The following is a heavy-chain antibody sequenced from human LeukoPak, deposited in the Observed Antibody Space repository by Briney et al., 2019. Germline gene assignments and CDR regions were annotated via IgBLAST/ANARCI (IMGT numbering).Heavy chain of an antibody. CDR3: ARLGRFRYYYDSSGYY. V-gene: IGHV5-51*01. D-gene: IGHD3-22*01. CDR1: GFSFTSYW. CDR2: IYPGDSDT. Sequence: GESLKISCKGSGFSFTSYWIGWVRQMPGKGLEWMGIIYPGDSDTRYSPSFQGQVTISADKSISTAYLQWSSLKASDTAMYYCARLGRFRYYYDSSGYYWGQGTLVTVSS. J-gene: IGHJ4*02.